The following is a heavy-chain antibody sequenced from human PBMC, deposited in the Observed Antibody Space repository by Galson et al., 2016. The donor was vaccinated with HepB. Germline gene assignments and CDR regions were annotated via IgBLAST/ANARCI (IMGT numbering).Heavy chain of an antibody. Sequence: SETLSLTCVVSGGSFSGYFWSWIRQTPGKGLEWIGEVNHSGSTNYNPSLKSRVTISVDRPKNQFSLKLSSVTAADTAMYYCARSPPRITNFGVIKAWFDPWGQGTLVTVSS. D-gene: IGHD3-3*01. J-gene: IGHJ5*02. V-gene: IGHV4-34*01. CDR1: GGSFSGYF. CDR2: VNHSGST. CDR3: ARSPPRITNFGVIKAWFDP.